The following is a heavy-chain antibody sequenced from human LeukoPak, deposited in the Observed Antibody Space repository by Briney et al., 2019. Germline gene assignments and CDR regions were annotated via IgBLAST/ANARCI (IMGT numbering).Heavy chain of an antibody. Sequence: GGSLRLSCEASGFTFRNYAMNWVRQSPGKGLEYVSGISDSGQSPYYAASVRGRFTISRDNSNNTLYLQMNSLRAEDTAVYYCANLADPSVVVHENYWGQGTLVTVSS. CDR2: ISDSGQSP. V-gene: IGHV3-23*01. CDR1: GFTFRNYA. D-gene: IGHD2-15*01. CDR3: ANLADPSVVVHENY. J-gene: IGHJ4*02.